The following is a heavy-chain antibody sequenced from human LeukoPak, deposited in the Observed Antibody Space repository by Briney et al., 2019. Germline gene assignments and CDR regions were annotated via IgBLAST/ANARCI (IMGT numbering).Heavy chain of an antibody. CDR3: ARHRSSGLSMLLFPRFSSRRRNSYFDY. J-gene: IGHJ4*02. V-gene: IGHV1-18*01. CDR1: GYTFTSYG. CDR2: ISAYNGNT. D-gene: IGHD6-19*01. Sequence: ASVKVSCKASGYTFTSYGISWVRQAPGQGLEWIGWISAYNGNTNYAQKFQGRVTMTTDTSTSTVYMELRSLRSDDTAVYYCARHRSSGLSMLLFPRFSSRRRNSYFDYWGQGTLVTVSS.